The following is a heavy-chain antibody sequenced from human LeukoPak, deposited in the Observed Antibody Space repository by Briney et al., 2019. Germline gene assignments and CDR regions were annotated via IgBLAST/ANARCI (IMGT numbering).Heavy chain of an antibody. CDR2: ISNYNGDT. Sequence: ASVNVSYKASGYTFNSYAFSWVRQAPGHGLEWVGGISNYNGDTNYAQKFQGRVTMTTDTSTKTSSMELRNLGSDDTAVYYCARALYSDSSGYYPGLDHWGQGTLVTVSS. V-gene: IGHV1-18*01. J-gene: IGHJ4*02. D-gene: IGHD3-22*01. CDR3: ARALYSDSSGYYPGLDH. CDR1: GYTFNSYA.